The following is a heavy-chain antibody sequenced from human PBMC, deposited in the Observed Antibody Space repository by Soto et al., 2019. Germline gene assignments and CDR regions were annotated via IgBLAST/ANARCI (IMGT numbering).Heavy chain of an antibody. CDR2: ISSSSSYI. Sequence: GGSLRLSCAASGFTFSSYSMNWVRQAPGKGLEWVSSISSSSSYIYYADSVKGQFTISRDNAKNSLYLQMNSLRAEDTAVYYCARDWGNCCSTSCPDAFDIWWQGTVVTVSS. J-gene: IGHJ3*02. CDR3: ARDWGNCCSTSCPDAFDI. CDR1: GFTFSSYS. V-gene: IGHV3-21*01. D-gene: IGHD2-2*01.